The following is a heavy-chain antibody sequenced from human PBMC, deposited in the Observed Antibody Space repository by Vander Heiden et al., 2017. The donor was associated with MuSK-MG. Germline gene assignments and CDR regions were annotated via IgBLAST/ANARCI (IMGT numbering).Heavy chain of an antibody. V-gene: IGHV3-48*03. D-gene: IGHD2-15*01. CDR3: ARGVNIVVVVAASNGDAFDI. CDR1: GFTFSSYE. J-gene: IGHJ3*02. Sequence: EVQLVESGGGLVQPGGSLRLSCAASGFTFSSYEMNWVRQAPGKGLEWVSYISSSGSTIYYADSVKGRFTISRDNAKNSLYLQMNSLRAEDTAVYYCARGVNIVVVVAASNGDAFDIWGQGTMVTVSS. CDR2: ISSSGSTI.